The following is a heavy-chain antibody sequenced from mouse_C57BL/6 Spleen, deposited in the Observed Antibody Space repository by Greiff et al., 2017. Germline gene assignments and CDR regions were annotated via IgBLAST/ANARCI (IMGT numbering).Heavy chain of an antibody. J-gene: IGHJ4*01. D-gene: IGHD2-2*01. V-gene: IGHV5-4*01. CDR1: GFTFSSYA. Sequence: EVQLVESGGGLVKPGGSLKLSCAASGFTFSSYAMSWVRQTPEKRLEWVATISDGGSYTYYPDNVKGRFTISRDNAKNNLYLQMSHLKSEDTAMYYCARERGLPYAMDYWGQGTSVTVSS. CDR3: ARERGLPYAMDY. CDR2: ISDGGSYT.